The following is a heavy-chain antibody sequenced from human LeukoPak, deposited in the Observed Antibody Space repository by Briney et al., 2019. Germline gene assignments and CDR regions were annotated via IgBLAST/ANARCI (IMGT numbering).Heavy chain of an antibody. CDR2: INPNSGGT. J-gene: IGHJ4*02. CDR1: GYTFTGYY. CDR3: ARDTHDYGNY. Sequence: GASVKVSCKASGYTFTGYYIHWVRQAPGQGLEWMGWINPNSGGTNYAQKFQGRVTMTRDTSISTAYMDLTRLRSDDTAVYYCARDTHDYGNYWGQGTLVTVAS. D-gene: IGHD4-17*01. V-gene: IGHV1-2*02.